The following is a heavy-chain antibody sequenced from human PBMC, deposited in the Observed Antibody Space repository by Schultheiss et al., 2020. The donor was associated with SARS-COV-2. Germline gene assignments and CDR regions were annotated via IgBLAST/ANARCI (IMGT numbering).Heavy chain of an antibody. V-gene: IGHV1-69*13. CDR3: ATPNYGSGSYLNY. J-gene: IGHJ4*02. CDR2: IIPIFGTA. Sequence: SVKVSCKASGYTFTSYYMHWVRQAPGQGLEWMGGIIPIFGTANYAQKFQGRVTITADESTSTAYMELSSLRSEDTAVYYCATPNYGSGSYLNYWGQGTLVTVSS. CDR1: GYTFTSYY. D-gene: IGHD3-10*01.